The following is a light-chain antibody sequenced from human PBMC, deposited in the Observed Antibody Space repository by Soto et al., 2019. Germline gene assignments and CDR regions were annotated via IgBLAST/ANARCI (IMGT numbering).Light chain of an antibody. Sequence: TLSVSPGERATLSCRASQSVSSNLAWYQQKPGQTPRLIIYGTSTRATGIPARFSGSGSGTEFTLTISSLQSEDFAVYYCQQYNNWPLTFGGGTKVDIK. V-gene: IGKV3-15*01. J-gene: IGKJ4*01. CDR3: QQYNNWPLT. CDR2: GTS. CDR1: QSVSSN.